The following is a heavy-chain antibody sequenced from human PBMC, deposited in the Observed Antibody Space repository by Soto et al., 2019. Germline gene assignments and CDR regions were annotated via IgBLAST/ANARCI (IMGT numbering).Heavy chain of an antibody. Sequence: PSETLSLTCAVSGGSISSSNWWTWVRLPPGKGLEWIGEIYPSGITNYSPSLKSRVPMSVDKSKNQFSLKLNSATAADTAMYYCAREAYKRGATNPFFDVWGQGTLVTVSS. J-gene: IGHJ5*02. CDR3: AREAYKRGATNPFFDV. CDR2: IYPSGIT. D-gene: IGHD1-26*01. CDR1: GGSISSSNW. V-gene: IGHV4-4*02.